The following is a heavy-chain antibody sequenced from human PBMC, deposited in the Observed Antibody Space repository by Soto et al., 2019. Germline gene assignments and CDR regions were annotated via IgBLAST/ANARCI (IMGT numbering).Heavy chain of an antibody. D-gene: IGHD3-16*01. J-gene: IGHJ5*02. CDR1: GFTFSSYG. CDR2: ISYDGSDR. V-gene: IGHV3-30*03. CDR3: ARTGGYDYVGGSPGLAP. Sequence: QVQLVESGGGVVQPGRSLRLSCAASGFTFSSYGMHWVRQAPGKGLEWVAVISYDGSDRYYADSVKGRFTISRDDSKNTXFLQMNSLRAEDTAVYYCARTGGYDYVGGSPGLAPWGQGTLVTVSS.